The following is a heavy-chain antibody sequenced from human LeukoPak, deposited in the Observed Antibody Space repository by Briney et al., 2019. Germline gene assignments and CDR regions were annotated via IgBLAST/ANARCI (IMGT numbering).Heavy chain of an antibody. Sequence: PGGSLRLSCAASGFTFSDYYMSWIRQAPGKGLEWVSAISGSGGSTYYADSVKGRFTISRDNSKNTLYLQMNSLRAEDTAVYYCRCFADHYFDYWGQGTLVTVSS. D-gene: IGHD3-9*01. V-gene: IGHV3-23*01. CDR1: GFTFSDYY. J-gene: IGHJ4*02. CDR2: ISGSGGST. CDR3: RCFADHYFDY.